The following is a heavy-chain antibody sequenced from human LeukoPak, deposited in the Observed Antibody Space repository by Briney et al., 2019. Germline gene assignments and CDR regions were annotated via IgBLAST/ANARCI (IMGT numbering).Heavy chain of an antibody. D-gene: IGHD6-25*01. CDR3: AKGITAAGPYYFDY. Sequence: PGGSLRLSCAASGFTFTTYTMNWVRQAPGKGLEWVSALSGSGISTYYADSVKGRFTISRDNSKNTLYLQMTSLRAEDTAVYYCAKGITAAGPYYFDYWGQGTLVTVSS. CDR2: LSGSGIST. V-gene: IGHV3-23*01. CDR1: GFTFTTYT. J-gene: IGHJ4*02.